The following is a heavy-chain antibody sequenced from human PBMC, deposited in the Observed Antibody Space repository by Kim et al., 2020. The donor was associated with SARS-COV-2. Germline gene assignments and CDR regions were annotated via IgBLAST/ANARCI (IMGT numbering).Heavy chain of an antibody. CDR3: ARGAYFGSGSYNCLDV. D-gene: IGHD3-10*01. Sequence: SETLSLTCTVSGGSVSSVRYYWSWIRQSPGKGLEWIGNIYYSGRTDYNPSLKSRVTLSGDTSKNQLSLKLSSVTAADTAVYYCARGAYFGSGSYNCLDV. CDR2: IYYSGRT. J-gene: IGHJ6*01. CDR1: GGSVSSVRYY. V-gene: IGHV4-61*01.